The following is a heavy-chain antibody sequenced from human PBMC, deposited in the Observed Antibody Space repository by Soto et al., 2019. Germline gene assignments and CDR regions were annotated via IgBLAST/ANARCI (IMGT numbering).Heavy chain of an antibody. D-gene: IGHD3-22*01. CDR1: GYTLTSYG. CDR3: ASVQHHPRYYDSTGWTSEHDY. V-gene: IGHV1-18*01. J-gene: IGHJ4*02. Sequence: AAVKVSCKASGYTLTSYGISWVRQAPGQGLEWMGWISAYNGNTNYAQMLQGRVTMTTDTSTSTAYMELRSLRSDDTAVYYCASVQHHPRYYDSTGWTSEHDYWGQGTMVTVSS. CDR2: ISAYNGNT.